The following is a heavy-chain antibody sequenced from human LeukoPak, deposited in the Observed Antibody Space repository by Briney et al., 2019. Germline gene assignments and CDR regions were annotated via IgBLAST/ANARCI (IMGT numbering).Heavy chain of an antibody. CDR2: MNPNSGNT. V-gene: IGHV1-8*02. D-gene: IGHD3-22*01. J-gene: IGHJ4*02. CDR1: GYTFTGYY. Sequence: GASVKVSCKASGYTFTGYYMHWVRQAPGQGLEWMGWMNPNSGNTGYAQKFQGRVTMTRNTSISTAYMELSSLRSEDTAVYYCARGAYTMIVVAISSHFDYWGQGTLVTVSS. CDR3: ARGAYTMIVVAISSHFDY.